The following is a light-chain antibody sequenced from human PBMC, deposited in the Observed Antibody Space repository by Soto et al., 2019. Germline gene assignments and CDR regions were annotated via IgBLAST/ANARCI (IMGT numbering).Light chain of an antibody. CDR3: QQRGNWPPT. CDR2: DAS. J-gene: IGKJ3*01. V-gene: IGKV3-11*01. CDR1: QSVSYY. Sequence: EIVLTESPGTLSLSPGERATLSCRASQSVSYYLAWYQQKPGQAPRLLIYDASNRATGIPARFSGSGSGADFTLTISSLEPEDFAVYFCQQRGNWPPTFGPGTKVDIK.